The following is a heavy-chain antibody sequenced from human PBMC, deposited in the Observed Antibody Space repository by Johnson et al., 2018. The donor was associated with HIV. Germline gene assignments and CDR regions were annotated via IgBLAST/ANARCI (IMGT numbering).Heavy chain of an antibody. CDR2: IRNDGSKK. V-gene: IGHV3-30*02. CDR3: ARDDTGYSSSFDAFDV. D-gene: IGHD6-13*01. Sequence: QVQLVESGGGVAQPGGSLRLSCVASGFTFSSYGMHWVRQAPGKGLEWVAFIRNDGSKKYYADSVKGRFTISRANSKNSLYLQMNSLRAEDTAVYYCARDDTGYSSSFDAFDVWGQGTMVTVSS. J-gene: IGHJ3*01. CDR1: GFTFSSYG.